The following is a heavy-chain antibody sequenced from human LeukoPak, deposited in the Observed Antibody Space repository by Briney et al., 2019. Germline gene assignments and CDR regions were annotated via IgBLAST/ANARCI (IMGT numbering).Heavy chain of an antibody. CDR1: GYTFTSYY. CDR3: AWDSGAFEI. Sequence: GASVKVSCKASGYTFTSYYISWMRQAPGQGLQWMGRISAYNGQTNYAQKVQGRVTMTTDTSTSTVYMELRSLRSDGTAVYYCAWDSGAFEIWGQGTMVTVSS. CDR2: ISAYNGQT. J-gene: IGHJ3*02. V-gene: IGHV1-18*01.